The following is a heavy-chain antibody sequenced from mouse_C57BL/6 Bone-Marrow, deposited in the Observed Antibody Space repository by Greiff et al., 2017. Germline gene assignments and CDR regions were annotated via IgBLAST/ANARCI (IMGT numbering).Heavy chain of an antibody. CDR2: INPYNGGT. V-gene: IGHV1-19*01. CDR1: GYTFTDDY. J-gene: IGHJ2*01. D-gene: IGHD1-1*01. CDR3: ARGGLLPYYFYY. Sequence: EAQLQQSGPVLGKPGASVKMSCKASGYTFTDDYMNGVKQSLGKSLEWIGVINPYNGGTSNNQKFKGKATLTFDKSSSTAYRGLNSLTSEDSSVYYCARGGLLPYYFYYWGHGTTLTVSS.